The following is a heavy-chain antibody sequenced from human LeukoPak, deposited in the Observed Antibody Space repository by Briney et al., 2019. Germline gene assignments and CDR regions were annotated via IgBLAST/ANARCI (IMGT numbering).Heavy chain of an antibody. CDR2: ISGSGDST. Sequence: GGSLRLSCAASGFTFSSYAMSWVRQAPGKGLEWVSAISGSGDSTYYADSVKGRFTISRDNPKNTLYLQLNSLRGEDTAVYYCAIVAFGIGARYWGQGTLVTVSS. V-gene: IGHV3-23*01. CDR3: AIVAFGIGARY. D-gene: IGHD6-6*01. J-gene: IGHJ4*02. CDR1: GFTFSSYA.